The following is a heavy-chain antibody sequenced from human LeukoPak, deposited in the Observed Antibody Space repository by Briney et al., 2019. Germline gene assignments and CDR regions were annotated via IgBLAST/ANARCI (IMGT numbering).Heavy chain of an antibody. CDR1: GGSISSYY. D-gene: IGHD3-22*01. CDR3: ARGVTMIVVVIHDWYFDL. Sequence: SQTLSLTCTVSGGSISSYYWSWIRQPPGKGLEWIGSIYYTRSTYYNPSLKSRVTISVDTSKNQFSLKLTSVTAADTAVYYCARGVTMIVVVIHDWYFDLWGRGTLVTVSS. CDR2: IYYTRST. V-gene: IGHV4-59*05. J-gene: IGHJ2*01.